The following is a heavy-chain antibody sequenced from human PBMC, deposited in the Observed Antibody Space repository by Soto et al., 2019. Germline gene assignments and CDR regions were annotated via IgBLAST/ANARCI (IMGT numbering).Heavy chain of an antibody. Sequence: QLQLQESGPGLVKPSETLSLTCTVSGGSISSSSYYWGWIRQPPGKGLEWIGSIYYSGSTYYNPSLKSRVTXXVXTXXNPFSLKLSSVTAADTAVYYCARTYYDSSGYSLDYWGQGTLVTVSS. CDR1: GGSISSSSYY. J-gene: IGHJ4*02. V-gene: IGHV4-39*01. D-gene: IGHD3-22*01. CDR3: ARTYYDSSGYSLDY. CDR2: IYYSGST.